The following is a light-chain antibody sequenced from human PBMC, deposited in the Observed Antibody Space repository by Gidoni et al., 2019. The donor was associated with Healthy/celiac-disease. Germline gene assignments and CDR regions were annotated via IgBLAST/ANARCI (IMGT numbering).Light chain of an antibody. Sequence: EIVMTQSPATLSVSPVERVTLSCRASQSVSSNLPWYQQKPGQAPRLLIYGASTRATGIPARFSGSGSGTEFTLTISSLQSEDFAVYYCQQYNNWPPWTFGQGTKVEIK. V-gene: IGKV3-15*01. J-gene: IGKJ1*01. CDR1: QSVSSN. CDR3: QQYNNWPPWT. CDR2: GAS.